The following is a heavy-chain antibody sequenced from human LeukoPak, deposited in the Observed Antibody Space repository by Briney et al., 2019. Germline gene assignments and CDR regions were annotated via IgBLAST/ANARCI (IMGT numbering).Heavy chain of an antibody. CDR2: IYSGGST. V-gene: IGHV3-66*01. Sequence: ETLSLTCTVSGGSISSSGYYWGWVRQAPGKGLEWVSVIYSGGSTYYADSVKGRFTISRDNSKNTLYLQMNSLRAEDTAVYYCAREGRANYYDSSGYYGYWGQGTLVTVSS. D-gene: IGHD3-22*01. CDR1: GGSISSSGYY. CDR3: AREGRANYYDSSGYYGY. J-gene: IGHJ4*02.